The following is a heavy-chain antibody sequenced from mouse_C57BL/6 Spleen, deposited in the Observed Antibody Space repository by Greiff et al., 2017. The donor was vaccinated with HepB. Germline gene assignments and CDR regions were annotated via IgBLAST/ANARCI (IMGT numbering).Heavy chain of an antibody. CDR1: GYAFSSYW. D-gene: IGHD2-3*01. J-gene: IGHJ4*01. CDR3: ARRYEGYYDAMDY. V-gene: IGHV1-80*01. Sequence: QVQLQQSGAELVKPGASVKISCKASGYAFSSYWLNWVKQRPGKGLEWIGPIYPGDGVTNSNGKFKGKATLTADKSSSTASMQRSSLTSEDSAVYFCARRYEGYYDAMDYWGQGTSVTVSS. CDR2: IYPGDGVT.